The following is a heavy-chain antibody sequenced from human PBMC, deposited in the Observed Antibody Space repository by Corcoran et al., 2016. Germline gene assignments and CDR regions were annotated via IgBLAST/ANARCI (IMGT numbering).Heavy chain of an antibody. D-gene: IGHD3-3*01. J-gene: IGHJ3*02. CDR1: GYRFTTYW. CDR2: THPGYSDT. V-gene: IGHV5-51*01. CDR3: ARQPDSWSGSVEDYDALDM. Sequence: EVQLVQSGAEVKEPGESLKISCKGSGYRFTTYWIAWVRQMPGKGLEWMGITHPGYSDTSYSPSFQGQVTISADKSTSTAYLQWTRLKAPDTAMYDCARQPDSWSGSVEDYDALDMWGQGTMVTVSS.